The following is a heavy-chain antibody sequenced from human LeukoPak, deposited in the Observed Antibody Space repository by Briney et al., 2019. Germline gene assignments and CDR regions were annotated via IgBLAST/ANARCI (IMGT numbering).Heavy chain of an antibody. CDR1: GFTFSSYW. D-gene: IGHD2-2*02. J-gene: IGHJ5*02. V-gene: IGHV3-7*01. Sequence: GGSLRLSCTASGFTFSSYWMNWVRQAPGKGLEWVANIKQDGSEKYYVDSVKGRFTISRDNAKNSLYLQMNSLRAEDTAVYYCASQGGLAAIRSWFDPWGQGTLVTVSS. CDR3: ASQGGLAAIRSWFDP. CDR2: IKQDGSEK.